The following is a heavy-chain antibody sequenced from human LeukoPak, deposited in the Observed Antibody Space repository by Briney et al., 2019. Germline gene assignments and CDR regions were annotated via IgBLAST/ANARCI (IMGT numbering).Heavy chain of an antibody. CDR2: ISFDGRNP. J-gene: IGHJ4*02. CDR1: GFTFSNYV. D-gene: IGHD6-13*01. V-gene: IGHV3-30*04. CDR3: ARVAREGSSWYYFDH. Sequence: GGSLRLSCAASGFTFSNYVMHWVRQAPGKGLEWVAVISFDGRNPNYADSVKGRFTISRDNSKNTVSLQMNSLRVEDTAEYYCARVAREGSSWYYFDHWGQGALVTVSS.